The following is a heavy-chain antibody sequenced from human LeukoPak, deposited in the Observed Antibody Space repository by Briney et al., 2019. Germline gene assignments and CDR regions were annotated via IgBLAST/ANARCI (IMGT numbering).Heavy chain of an antibody. J-gene: IGHJ4*02. CDR2: INPNSGGT. CDR1: GYTFTGYY. V-gene: IGHV1-2*02. Sequence: GASVKVSCKASGYTFTGYYMHWVRQAPGQGLEWMGWINPNSGGTYYAQKFQGRVTMTRDTSISTAYMELSRLRSDDTAVYYCARHVGSDGYRAGYFDYWGQGTLVTVSS. D-gene: IGHD5-24*01. CDR3: ARHVGSDGYRAGYFDY.